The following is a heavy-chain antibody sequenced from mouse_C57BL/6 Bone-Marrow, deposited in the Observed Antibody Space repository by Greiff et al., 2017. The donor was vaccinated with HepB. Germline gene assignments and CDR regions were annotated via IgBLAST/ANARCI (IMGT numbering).Heavy chain of an antibody. CDR3: ARYYDGYYWWYFDV. J-gene: IGHJ1*03. CDR2: IHPNSGST. Sequence: VQLQQSGAELVKPGASVKLSCKASGYTFTSYWMHWVKQRPGQGLEWIGMIHPNSGSTNYNEKFKSKATLTVDKSSSTAYMQLSSLTSEDSAVYYCARYYDGYYWWYFDVWGTGTTVTVSS. CDR1: GYTFTSYW. D-gene: IGHD2-3*01. V-gene: IGHV1-64*01.